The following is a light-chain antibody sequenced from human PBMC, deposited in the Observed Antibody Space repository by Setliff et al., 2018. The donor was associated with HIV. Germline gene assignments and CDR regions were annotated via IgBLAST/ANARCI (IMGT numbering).Light chain of an antibody. Sequence: QSALTQPASVSGSPGQSITISCTGTSGDVGRYNLVSWYQQQPGKPPKLMIYQASTRPSGVSNRFSGSKSGNTASLTISGLQAEDEADYYCCSNTGSNTYVFGTGTKVTV. J-gene: IGLJ1*01. CDR1: SGDVGRYNL. V-gene: IGLV2-23*01. CDR2: QAS. CDR3: CSNTGSNTYV.